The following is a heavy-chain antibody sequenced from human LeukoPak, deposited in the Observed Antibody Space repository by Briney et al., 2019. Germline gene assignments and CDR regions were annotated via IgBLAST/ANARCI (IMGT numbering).Heavy chain of an antibody. J-gene: IGHJ1*01. CDR2: IYYSGST. V-gene: IGHV4-39*07. D-gene: IGHD2-21*01. CDR3: ARGRFKVVIAPAEYFQH. Sequence: PSETLSLTCTVSGGSISSSSYYWGWIRQPPGKGLEWIGSIYYSGSTNYNPSLKSRVTISVDTSKNQFSLKLSSVTAADTAVYYCARGRFKVVIAPAEYFQHWGQGTLVTVSS. CDR1: GGSISSSSYY.